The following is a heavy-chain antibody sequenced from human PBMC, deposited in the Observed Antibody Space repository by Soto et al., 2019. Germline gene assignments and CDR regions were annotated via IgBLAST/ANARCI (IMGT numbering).Heavy chain of an antibody. V-gene: IGHV4-31*03. CDR2: IYYSGST. Sequence: SETLSLTCTVSGGSISSGGYYWSWIRQHPGKGLEWIGYIYYSGSTYYNPSLKSRVTISVDTSKNQFSLKLSSVTAADTAVYYCARGDSSSWFFDYWGQGTLVTVSS. D-gene: IGHD6-13*01. CDR3: ARGDSSSWFFDY. CDR1: GGSISSGGYY. J-gene: IGHJ4*02.